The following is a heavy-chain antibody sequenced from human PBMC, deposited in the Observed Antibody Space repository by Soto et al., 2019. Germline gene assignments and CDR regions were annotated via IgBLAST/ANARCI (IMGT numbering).Heavy chain of an antibody. V-gene: IGHV4-31*03. J-gene: IGHJ5*02. CDR3: ARDGSGSPRNWFDP. CDR1: GGSISSGGYY. D-gene: IGHD3-10*01. CDR2: IYYSGST. Sequence: PSETLSLTCTVSGGSISSGGYYWSWIRQHPGKGLEWIGYIYYSGSTYYNPSLKSRVTISVDTSKNQFSLKLSSVTAADTAVYYCARDGSGSPRNWFDPWGQGTLVTVS.